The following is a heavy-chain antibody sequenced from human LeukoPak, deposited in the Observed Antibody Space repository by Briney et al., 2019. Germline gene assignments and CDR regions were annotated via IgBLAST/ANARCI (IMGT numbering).Heavy chain of an antibody. D-gene: IGHD1-26*01. V-gene: IGHV3-23*01. CDR2: ISASGDVT. CDR3: AKSLLTTASGTGRAFDI. CDR1: TFSFSRYP. J-gene: IGHJ3*02. Sequence: PGGSLRLSCAASTFSFSRYPMGWVRQAPGKGLEWVSGISASGDVTFHADPLKGRFTISRDNSKNTLYLQMDSLRAEDTAKSYCAKSLLTTASGTGRAFDIWGQGTMVTVSA.